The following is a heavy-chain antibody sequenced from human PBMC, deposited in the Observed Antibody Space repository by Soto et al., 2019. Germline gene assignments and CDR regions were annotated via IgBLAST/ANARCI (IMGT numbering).Heavy chain of an antibody. V-gene: IGHV3-23*01. CDR3: AKDEYGLGYGMDV. J-gene: IGHJ6*02. D-gene: IGHD1-26*01. Sequence: LILSCAASGFTFSSYAMSWVRQAPGKGLEWVSAISGSGGSTYYADSVKGRFTISRDNSKNTLYLQMNSLRAEDTAVYYCAKDEYGLGYGMDVWGQGTTVTVSS. CDR2: ISGSGGST. CDR1: GFTFSSYA.